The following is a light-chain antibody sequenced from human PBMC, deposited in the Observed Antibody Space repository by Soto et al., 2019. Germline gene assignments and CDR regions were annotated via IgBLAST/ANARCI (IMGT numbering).Light chain of an antibody. V-gene: IGKV1-6*01. CDR2: ATS. J-gene: IGKJ1*01. CDR1: QDIRTE. Sequence: AIQMTQSPSSLSASVGDRVTITCRTSQDIRTELGWYQQKPGKAPNLLIYATSSLQSGVPSRFSGSGSGTDFTLNRSSLQPEDFATYYCLQDYNYPRTFGQGTKVEIK. CDR3: LQDYNYPRT.